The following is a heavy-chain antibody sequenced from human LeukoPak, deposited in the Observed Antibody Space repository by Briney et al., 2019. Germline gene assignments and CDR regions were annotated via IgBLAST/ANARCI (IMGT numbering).Heavy chain of an antibody. CDR3: ARSRSNNHYYRGYYYYGMDV. D-gene: IGHD1-14*01. V-gene: IGHV3-48*01. Sequence: GGSLRLSCAASGFAFSSYNMNWVRQAPGKGLEWISYIGSSGSPTHYADSVGGRFTISRDNAKNSLYLQMNSLRGEDTAVYFCARSRSNNHYYRGYYYYGMDVWGQGTTVTVSS. CDR2: IGSSGSPT. CDR1: GFAFSSYN. J-gene: IGHJ6*02.